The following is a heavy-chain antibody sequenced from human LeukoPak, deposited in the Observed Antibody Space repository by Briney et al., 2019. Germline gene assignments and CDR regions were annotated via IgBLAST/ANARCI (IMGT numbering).Heavy chain of an antibody. V-gene: IGHV3-21*05. CDR1: GFTFSSNG. CDR3: ARAALFSSSSFDS. CDR2: IGLSNNHI. D-gene: IGHD6-6*01. Sequence: PGRSLRPSCAASGFTFSSNGMHWVRQAPGKGLEWVSYIGLSNNHIYYVDSVKGRFTISRDNAKNSLYLQMHSLRAEDTAVYYCARAALFSSSSFDSWGQGTLVTVSS. J-gene: IGHJ4*02.